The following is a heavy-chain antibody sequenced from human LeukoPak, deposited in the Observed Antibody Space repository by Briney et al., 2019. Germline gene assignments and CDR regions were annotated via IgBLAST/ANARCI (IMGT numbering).Heavy chain of an antibody. CDR2: IWYDGSNK. CDR3: ASWYYSDAFDI. D-gene: IGHD3-10*01. V-gene: IGHV3-33*01. CDR1: GFTFSSYG. Sequence: GRSLRLSCAASGFTFSSYGMHWVRQAPGKGLEWVAVIWYDGSNKYYADSVKGRFTISRDNSKNTLYLQMNSLRAEDTAVYYCASWYYSDAFDIWGQGTMVTVSS. J-gene: IGHJ3*02.